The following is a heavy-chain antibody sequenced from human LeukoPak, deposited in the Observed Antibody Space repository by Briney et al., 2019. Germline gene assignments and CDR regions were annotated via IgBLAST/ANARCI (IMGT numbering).Heavy chain of an antibody. J-gene: IGHJ4*02. D-gene: IGHD6-6*01. CDR2: IWYDGSKK. V-gene: IGHV3-33*01. CDR1: GFTFSDYG. CDR3: ARAHSSSSTFDL. Sequence: GSLRLSCAASGFTFSDYGIHWVRQAPGQGLEWVALIWYDGSKKYYADSVKGRFTISRDNTKNTLYLRLNSLRADDTAVYYCARAHSSSSTFDLWGQGTLVTVSS.